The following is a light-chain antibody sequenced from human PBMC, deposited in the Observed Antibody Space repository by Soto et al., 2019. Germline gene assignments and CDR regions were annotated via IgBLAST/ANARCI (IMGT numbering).Light chain of an antibody. CDR2: KAS. CDR3: QPYNSYSRT. J-gene: IGKJ1*01. CDR1: QSISSW. Sequence: DIQMTQSPSTLSASVGDRVTITCRASQSISSWLAWYQQKPGKAPKLLIYKASSLESGVPSRFSGSGSGPEFTLTISSLQPDDFATYYCQPYNSYSRTFGQGTKVEMK. V-gene: IGKV1-5*03.